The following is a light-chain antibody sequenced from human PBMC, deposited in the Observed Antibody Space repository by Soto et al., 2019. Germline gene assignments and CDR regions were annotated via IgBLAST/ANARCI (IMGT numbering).Light chain of an antibody. J-gene: IGLJ2*01. CDR3: AAWDDSLNGYVV. V-gene: IGLV1-44*01. CDR2: SNN. Sequence: QSVLTQPPSASGTPGQRVTISCSGGSSNIGSNTVNWYQQLQGTAPKLLIYSNNQRPSGVPDRFAGSKSGTSASLAISGLQSEDEADYYCAAWDDSLNGYVVFGGGTKLTVL. CDR1: SSNIGSNT.